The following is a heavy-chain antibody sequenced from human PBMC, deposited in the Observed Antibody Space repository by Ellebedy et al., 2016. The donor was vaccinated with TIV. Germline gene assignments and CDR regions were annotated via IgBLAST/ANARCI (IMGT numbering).Heavy chain of an antibody. D-gene: IGHD3-10*01. CDR2: ISKNSGSV. J-gene: IGHJ4*02. CDR3: ARSYYGSGSPDY. V-gene: IGHV3-9*01. Sequence: SLKISCAASGFKFGDYYMYWVRQAPGKGLEWVSGISKNSGSVGYADPVKGRFTISRDNAKNSLYLQMNSLRGEDTALYYCARSYYGSGSPDYWGQGTLVTASS. CDR1: GFKFGDYY.